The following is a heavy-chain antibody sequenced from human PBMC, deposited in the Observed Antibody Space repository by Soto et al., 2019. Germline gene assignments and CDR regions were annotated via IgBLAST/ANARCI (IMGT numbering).Heavy chain of an antibody. J-gene: IGHJ4*02. CDR1: GFTFSSYA. CDR3: AKGGRHQLVRGDY. D-gene: IGHD6-13*01. Sequence: EVQLLESGGGLVQPGGSLRLSCAASGFTFSSYAMNWVRQAPGKGLEWVSAISGSGGSTYYADSVKGRFTISRDNSKNTLYLQMNSLRAEDTAVYYCAKGGRHQLVRGDYCGQGTLVTVSS. CDR2: ISGSGGST. V-gene: IGHV3-23*01.